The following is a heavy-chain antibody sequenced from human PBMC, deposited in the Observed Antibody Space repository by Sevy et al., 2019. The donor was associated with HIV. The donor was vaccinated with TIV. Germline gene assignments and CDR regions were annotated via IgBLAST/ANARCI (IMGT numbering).Heavy chain of an antibody. D-gene: IGHD1-26*01. CDR3: ARGQPSFGGSYLGHYYYGMDV. CDR2: ISAYNGNT. V-gene: IGHV1-18*01. Sequence: ASVKVSCKASGYTFTSYGISWVRQAPGQGLEWMGWISAYNGNTNYAQKLQGRVTMTTDTSTSTAYMELRSLRSDDTAVYYCARGQPSFGGSYLGHYYYGMDVWGQGTTVTVSS. J-gene: IGHJ6*02. CDR1: GYTFTSYG.